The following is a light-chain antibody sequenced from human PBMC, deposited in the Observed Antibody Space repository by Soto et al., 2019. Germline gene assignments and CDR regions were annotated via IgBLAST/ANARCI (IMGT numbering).Light chain of an antibody. J-gene: IGLJ1*01. CDR1: SSDVGSYNL. Sequence: QSALTQPASVSGSPGQSITISCTGPSSDVGSYNLVSWYQQYPGKAPKLIIFEVFKRPSGVSHRFSGSKSGNTASLTISGLQAEDEANYYCCSYAGRATYVFGGGTRSPS. V-gene: IGLV2-23*02. CDR3: CSYAGRATYV. CDR2: EVF.